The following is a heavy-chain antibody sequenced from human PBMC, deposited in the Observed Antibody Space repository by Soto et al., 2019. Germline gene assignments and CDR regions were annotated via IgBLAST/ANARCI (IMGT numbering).Heavy chain of an antibody. Sequence: QVQLVESGGGVVQPGRSLRISCAASGFTSSSYAMYWVRQAPGKGLEWVAVISYEGSNKDYADSVKGRFTISRDNSKNTLYLQVNSLRAEDTAVYYCARDGGYLEWLGSWGQGTLVTVSS. CDR3: ARDGGYLEWLGS. J-gene: IGHJ5*02. D-gene: IGHD3-3*01. CDR2: ISYEGSNK. V-gene: IGHV3-30-3*01. CDR1: GFTSSSYA.